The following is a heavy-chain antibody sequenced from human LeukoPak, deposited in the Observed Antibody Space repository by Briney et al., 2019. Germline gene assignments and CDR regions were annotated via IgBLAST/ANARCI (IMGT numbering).Heavy chain of an antibody. J-gene: IGHJ4*02. V-gene: IGHV3-13*01. CDR1: GFTFRSYD. CDR2: VGISGDT. CDR3: VRGGIQVSGIDEIDY. Sequence: GGSLRLSCAASGFTFRSYDMHWVRQVTGKGLEWVTAVGISGDTYYAGSVKGRFTISRENAKNSLYLQMNSLTAGDTAVYYCVRGGIQVSGIDEIDYWGQGTLVTVSS. D-gene: IGHD6-19*01.